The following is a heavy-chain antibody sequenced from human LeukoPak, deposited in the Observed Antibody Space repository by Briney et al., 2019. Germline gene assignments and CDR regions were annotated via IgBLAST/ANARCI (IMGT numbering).Heavy chain of an antibody. J-gene: IGHJ6*04. V-gene: IGHV3-21*01. CDR3: AKSTRAVMAMMDV. CDR1: GFTFGNYS. CDR2: ISSRSTYI. Sequence: GGSLRLSCAASGFTFGNYSMNWVRQAPGKGLEWVSSISSRSTYIYHADSVKGRFTISRDNAKNSLFLQMNSLRAEDTAVYFCAKSTRAVMAMMDVWGKGTTVTVSS. D-gene: IGHD3-16*01.